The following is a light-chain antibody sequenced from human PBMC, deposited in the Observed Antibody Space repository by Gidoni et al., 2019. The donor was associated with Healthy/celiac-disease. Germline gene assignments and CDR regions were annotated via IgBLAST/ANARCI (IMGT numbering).Light chain of an antibody. CDR2: AAS. Sequence: DIKMTQSPSSLSASVGDRVTITCRASQSISSYLNWYQQKPGQAPKLLIYAASSLQSGVPSRFSGSGSGTDFTLTISSLQPEDFATYYCQQSYSTPLTFGRGTKVEIK. J-gene: IGKJ1*01. CDR3: QQSYSTPLT. V-gene: IGKV1-39*01. CDR1: QSISSY.